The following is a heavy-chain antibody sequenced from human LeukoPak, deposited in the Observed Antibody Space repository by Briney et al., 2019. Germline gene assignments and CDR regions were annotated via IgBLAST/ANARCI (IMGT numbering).Heavy chain of an antibody. CDR2: INHSGST. CDR3: ARGPLGKAAAGTPHDY. V-gene: IGHV4-34*01. J-gene: IGHJ4*02. D-gene: IGHD6-13*01. Sequence: PSETLSLTCAVYGGSFRGYYWSWIRQPPGKGLEWIGEINHSGSTNYNPSLKSRVTISVDTSKNQFSLKLSSVTAADTAVYYCARGPLGKAAAGTPHDYWGQGTLVTVSS. CDR1: GGSFRGYY.